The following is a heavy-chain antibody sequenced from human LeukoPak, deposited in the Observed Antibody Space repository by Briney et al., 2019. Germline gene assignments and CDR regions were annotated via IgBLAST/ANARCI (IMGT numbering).Heavy chain of an antibody. Sequence: SETLSLTCIVADGSISSYYWGWIRQPPGKGLEWIGSIYYSGSTYYNPSLKSRVTISVDTSKNQFSLKLSSVTAADTAVYYCARENKGDIVVVVAATPNWFDPWGQGTLVTVSS. CDR3: ARENKGDIVVVVAATPNWFDP. V-gene: IGHV4-39*07. CDR2: IYYSGST. CDR1: DGSISSYY. D-gene: IGHD2-15*01. J-gene: IGHJ5*02.